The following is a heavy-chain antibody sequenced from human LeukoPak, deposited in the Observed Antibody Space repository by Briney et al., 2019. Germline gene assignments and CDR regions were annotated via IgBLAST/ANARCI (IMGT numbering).Heavy chain of an antibody. D-gene: IGHD1-26*01. J-gene: IGHJ4*02. CDR3: AKDTVAMGGSTFFDY. CDR2: LRYDGSNK. V-gene: IGHV3-30*02. CDR1: GFTFSSYG. Sequence: PGGSLRLSCAASGFTFSSYGMHWVRQAPGKGLECVAFLRYDGSNKNYADSVKGRFTISRDNSKNTLYLQMNSLRAEDTALYYCAKDTVAMGGSTFFDYWGQGTLVTVSS.